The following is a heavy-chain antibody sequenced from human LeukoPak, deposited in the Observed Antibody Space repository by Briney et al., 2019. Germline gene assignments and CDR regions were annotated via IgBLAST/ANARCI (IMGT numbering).Heavy chain of an antibody. J-gene: IGHJ4*01. CDR2: IDPSGGST. CDR1: GYTFTRYY. Sequence: ASVKVSCKAPGYTFTRYYMHWVRQAPGQGLEWMGIIDPSGGSTSYAQNFQGGVTMTRDATTSTVYLELSSLRSEDTAVYYCAEDFRKMANFWGQGTLVTVSS. D-gene: IGHD1-14*01. V-gene: IGHV1-46*01. CDR3: AEDFRKMANF.